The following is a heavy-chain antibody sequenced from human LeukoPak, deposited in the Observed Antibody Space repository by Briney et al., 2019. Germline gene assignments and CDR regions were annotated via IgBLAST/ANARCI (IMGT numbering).Heavy chain of an antibody. D-gene: IGHD4-17*01. J-gene: IGHJ3*02. CDR2: ISGSGGST. V-gene: IGHV3-23*01. CDR3: ARLRAEAFDI. Sequence: GGSLRLSCAASGFTFSSYAMSWLRQAPGKGLEWVSAISGSGGSTYYADSVKGRFTISRDNSKNTLYLQMNSLRAEDTAVYYCARLRAEAFDIWGQGTMVTVSS. CDR1: GFTFSSYA.